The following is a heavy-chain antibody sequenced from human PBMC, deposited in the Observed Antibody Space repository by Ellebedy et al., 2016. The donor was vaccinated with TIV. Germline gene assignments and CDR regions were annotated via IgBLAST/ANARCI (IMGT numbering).Heavy chain of an antibody. CDR1: GFAFNSYW. Sequence: GESLKISCGASGFAFNSYWMSWVRQAPGKGLEWVGNINQDGSEKYYVDSVKGRFTISRDNAKNSLYLQMNSLRAEDTAVYYCASDGSYGDFLSPTHAFEMWGQGTMITVSS. CDR3: ASDGSYGDFLSPTHAFEM. J-gene: IGHJ3*02. D-gene: IGHD4-17*01. CDR2: INQDGSEK. V-gene: IGHV3-7*01.